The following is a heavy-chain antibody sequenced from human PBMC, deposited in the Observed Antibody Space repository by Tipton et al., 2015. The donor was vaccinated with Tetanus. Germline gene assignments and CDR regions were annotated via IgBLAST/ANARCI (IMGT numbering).Heavy chain of an antibody. D-gene: IGHD1-26*01. CDR1: GFTFSDYY. J-gene: IGHJ3*02. CDR2: ISSSSSYT. Sequence: SLRLSCAASGFTFSDYYMSWIRQAPGKGLEWVSYISSSSSYTNYADSVKGRFTISRDNAKNSLYLQMNSLRAEDTAVYYCAGESQGGSYVRSAFDIWGQGTMVTVSS. V-gene: IGHV3-11*06. CDR3: AGESQGGSYVRSAFDI.